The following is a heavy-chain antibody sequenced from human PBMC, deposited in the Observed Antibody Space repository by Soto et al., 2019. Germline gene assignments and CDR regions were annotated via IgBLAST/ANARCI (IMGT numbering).Heavy chain of an antibody. D-gene: IGHD4-17*01. V-gene: IGHV1-18*01. CDR2: ISAYNGNT. Sequence: GASVKVSCKASGYTFTSYGISWVRQAPGQGLEWMGWISAYNGNTNYAQKFQGRVTMTEDTSTDTAYMELSSLRSEDTAVYYCATGDYVFDYYYGMDVWGQGTTVTVSS. J-gene: IGHJ6*02. CDR1: GYTFTSYG. CDR3: ATGDYVFDYYYGMDV.